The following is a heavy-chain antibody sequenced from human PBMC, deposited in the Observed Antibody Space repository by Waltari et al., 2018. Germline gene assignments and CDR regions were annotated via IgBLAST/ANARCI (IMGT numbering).Heavy chain of an antibody. CDR3: AREVVPPHTIVVNWFDP. CDR2: INTNTGNP. D-gene: IGHD2-2*01. V-gene: IGHV7-4-1*02. CDR1: GYTFTDYA. J-gene: IGHJ5*02. Sequence: QVQLAQSGSELKKHGASVKISCKASGYTFTDYAINWVRQAPGQGLELMGWINTNTGNPTYAQGFTGRFVFSLDTSVSTAYLQITSLKTEDSAVYYCAREVVPPHTIVVNWFDPWGQGTLVTVSS.